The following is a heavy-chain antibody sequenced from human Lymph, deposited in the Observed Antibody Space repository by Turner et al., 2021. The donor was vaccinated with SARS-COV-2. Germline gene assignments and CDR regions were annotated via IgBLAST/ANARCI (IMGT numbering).Heavy chain of an antibody. CDR2: ISYDGSNK. V-gene: IGHV3-30*04. CDR1: GFTFSTYA. D-gene: IGHD2-8*01. Sequence: QWQLVESGGGVVQRGRFLRRSCAASGFTFSTYAIYWVRQAPGKGLEWLAVISYDGSNKYYADAVKGRFTISRDNSKNTLYLQMNSLGAEDTAVYYCARYASSGYFYYGMDVWGQGTTVPVSS. J-gene: IGHJ6*02. CDR3: ARYASSGYFYYGMDV.